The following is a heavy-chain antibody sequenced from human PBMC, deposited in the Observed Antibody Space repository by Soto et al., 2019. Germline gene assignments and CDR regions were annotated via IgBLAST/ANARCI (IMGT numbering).Heavy chain of an antibody. CDR1: GYTFTNLA. Sequence: QVHLVQSGAGVQRPGASVKVSCKASGYTFTNLAIHWVRQAPGQGLEWMGWINAGNGHTKYSQSFQDRVTITSDTSASTAYRELSSLRSEDTDVYSCVSQAIFGAAFWGQGTLVTVSS. CDR2: INAGNGHT. D-gene: IGHD3-10*02. CDR3: VSQAIFGAAF. J-gene: IGHJ4*02. V-gene: IGHV1-3*01.